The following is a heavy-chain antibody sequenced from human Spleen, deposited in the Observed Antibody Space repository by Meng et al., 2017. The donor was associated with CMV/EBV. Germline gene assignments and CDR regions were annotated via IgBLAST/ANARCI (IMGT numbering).Heavy chain of an antibody. CDR3: ARAGAAVTTNFDF. CDR1: GYNFDIYG. V-gene: IGHV1-18*01. J-gene: IGHJ4*02. D-gene: IGHD4-17*01. Sequence: QIQLVQSGPELRRPGASVKVACKASGYNFDIYGINWVRQAPGQGLEWVGWVSAENGDTDYGQKFQGRVTVTADTFTNTAYMEMRSLRSDDSAMYYWARAGAAVTTNFDFWGQGTLVTVSS. CDR2: VSAENGDT.